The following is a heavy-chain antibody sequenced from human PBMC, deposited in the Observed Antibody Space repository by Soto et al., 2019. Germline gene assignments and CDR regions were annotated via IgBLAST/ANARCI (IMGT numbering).Heavy chain of an antibody. CDR3: AHAGDYDLLSFDH. CDR1: GFSLTTTHMG. J-gene: IGHJ4*02. V-gene: IGHV2-5*02. Sequence: QITLKESGPPLGRPAQTLTLTCAFSGFSLTTTHMGVAWIRQPPGKALEWLALIYWDDDKRYSPSLKNRLAISKDTSRNRVVMTITSMNPEDTGTYFCAHAGDYDLLSFDHWGPGTLVTVSS. CDR2: IYWDDDK. D-gene: IGHD4-17*01.